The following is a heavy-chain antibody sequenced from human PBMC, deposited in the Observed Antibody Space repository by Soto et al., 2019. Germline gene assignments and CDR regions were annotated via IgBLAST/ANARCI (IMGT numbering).Heavy chain of an antibody. V-gene: IGHV4-61*08. Sequence: PSETLSLTCTVSGGSVSSGDYYWSWIRQPPGKGLEWIGYIYYSGNTNYNPSLKSRVIISVDTSKNLFSLKLTSVTAADTAVYYCARIPVDTSMIYWLDPWGQGSLFTVSS. CDR3: ARIPVDTSMIYWLDP. CDR2: IYYSGNT. CDR1: GGSVSSGDYY. J-gene: IGHJ5*02. D-gene: IGHD5-18*01.